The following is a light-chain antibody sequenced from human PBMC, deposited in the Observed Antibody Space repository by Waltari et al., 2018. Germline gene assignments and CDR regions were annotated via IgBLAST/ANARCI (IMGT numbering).Light chain of an antibody. J-gene: IGLJ3*02. CDR1: SSDIGSYDF. CDR2: DVF. Sequence: QSALTQPASVSGSPGQSITISCTGTSSDIGSYDFVSWYQQHPGKAPKLMMYDVFKCPSGVSGRCSGSKSGNTAYLTISGLQADDEADYYCSSYTSSSTYIVFGGGTKLTVL. V-gene: IGLV2-14*01. CDR3: SSYTSSSTYIV.